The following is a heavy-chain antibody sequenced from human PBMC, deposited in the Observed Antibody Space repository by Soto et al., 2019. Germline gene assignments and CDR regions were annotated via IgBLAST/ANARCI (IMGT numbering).Heavy chain of an antibody. Sequence: SETLSLTCTVSGGSISSYYWSWIRQPPGKGLEWIGYIYYSGSANYNPSLKSRVTISVDTSKNQFSLKLSSVTAADTAVYYCARGTKLSGYDQFDYWGQGTLVTVSS. V-gene: IGHV4-59*01. CDR1: GGSISSYY. CDR2: IYYSGSA. J-gene: IGHJ4*02. CDR3: ARGTKLSGYDQFDY. D-gene: IGHD5-12*01.